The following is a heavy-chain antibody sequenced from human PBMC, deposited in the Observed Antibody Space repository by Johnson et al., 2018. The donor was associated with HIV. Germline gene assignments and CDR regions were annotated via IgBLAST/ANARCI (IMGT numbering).Heavy chain of an antibody. Sequence: VQLVESGGGVVRPGGSLRLSCAASGFTFDDYGMSWVRQAPGKGLEWVSGINWNGGRSGYADSVTGRFTISRDNAKNSLYLQMNSLRAEDTALYYCARDPEGAPPLGAFDIWGQGTMVTVSS. CDR3: ARDPEGAPPLGAFDI. J-gene: IGHJ3*02. CDR1: GFTFDDYG. D-gene: IGHD1-26*01. V-gene: IGHV3-20*04. CDR2: INWNGGRS.